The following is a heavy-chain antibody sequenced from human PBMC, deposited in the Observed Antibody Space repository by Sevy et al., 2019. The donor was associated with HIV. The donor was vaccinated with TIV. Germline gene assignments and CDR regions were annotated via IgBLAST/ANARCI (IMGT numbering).Heavy chain of an antibody. CDR3: TTYYDYVWGSYRPLDYYYGMDV. D-gene: IGHD3-16*02. CDR2: IKSKTDGGTT. J-gene: IGHJ6*02. V-gene: IGHV3-15*01. CDR1: GFTFSNAW. Sequence: GGSLRLSCAASGFTFSNAWMSWVRQAPGKGLEWVGRIKSKTDGGTTDYAAPVKGRVTISRGDSKNTLYLQMNSLKTEDTAVYYCTTYYDYVWGSYRPLDYYYGMDVWGQGTTVTVSS.